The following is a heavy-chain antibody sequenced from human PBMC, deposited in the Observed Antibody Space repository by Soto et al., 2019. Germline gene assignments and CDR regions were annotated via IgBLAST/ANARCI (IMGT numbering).Heavy chain of an antibody. Sequence: QVQLVESGGGVVQPGRSLRLSCAASGFTFSSYGMHWVRQAPGKGLEWVAVISYDGSNKYYADSVKGRFTISRDNSKNTLYLQMNSLRAEDTAVYYCAKSKRGVVVAATPVDYWGQGTLVTVSS. V-gene: IGHV3-30*18. CDR1: GFTFSSYG. J-gene: IGHJ4*02. CDR3: AKSKRGVVVAATPVDY. D-gene: IGHD2-15*01. CDR2: ISYDGSNK.